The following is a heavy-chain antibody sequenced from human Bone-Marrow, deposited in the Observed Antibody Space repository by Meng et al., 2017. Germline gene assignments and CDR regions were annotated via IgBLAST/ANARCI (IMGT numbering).Heavy chain of an antibody. J-gene: IGHJ4*02. D-gene: IGHD3-10*01. V-gene: IGHV1-3*01. CDR1: GGIFSNYV. Sequence: ASVKVSCKALGGIFSNYVIGWVRQAPGQRLEWMGWINAGNGNTKYSQKFQGRVTIIRDTSASTAYMELSSLRSEDTAVYYCARGRPFHYYGSGSYYRPFDYWGQGNLVNGAS. CDR3: ARGRPFHYYGSGSYYRPFDY. CDR2: INAGNGNT.